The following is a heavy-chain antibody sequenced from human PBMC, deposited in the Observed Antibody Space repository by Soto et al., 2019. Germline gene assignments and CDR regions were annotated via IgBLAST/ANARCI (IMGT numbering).Heavy chain of an antibody. D-gene: IGHD6-19*01. V-gene: IGHV1-69*01. Sequence: SVKVSCKASGCTFSSYAISWVRHAPGQGLEWMGGIIPIFGTANYAQKFQGRVTITADESTSTAYMELSSLRSEDTAVYYCAIPPQGIAVAASGYYFDYWGQGTLVTVSS. J-gene: IGHJ4*02. CDR3: AIPPQGIAVAASGYYFDY. CDR2: IIPIFGTA. CDR1: GCTFSSYA.